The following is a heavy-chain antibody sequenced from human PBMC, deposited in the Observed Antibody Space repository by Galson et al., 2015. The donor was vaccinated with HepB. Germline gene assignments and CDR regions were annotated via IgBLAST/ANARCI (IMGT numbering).Heavy chain of an antibody. J-gene: IGHJ4*02. V-gene: IGHV4-59*08. CDR1: HGSINNYY. D-gene: IGHD2-2*01. CDR2: IYYNGDT. CDR3: ARHPGRGSVGYAFDL. Sequence: ETLSLTCSVSHGSINNYYWSWIRQSPGNRLEWIGYIYYNGDTNYNPSLGYRVGMSVDTSINQVSLWLTSVTAADTAVYYCARHPGRGSVGYAFDLWGQGTLVTVSS.